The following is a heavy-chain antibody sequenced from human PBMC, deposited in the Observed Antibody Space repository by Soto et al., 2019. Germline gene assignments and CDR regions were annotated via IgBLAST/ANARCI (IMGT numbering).Heavy chain of an antibody. CDR2: IWYDGSNK. D-gene: IGHD6-19*01. Sequence: PGGSLRLSCAASGFTFSSYGMHWVRQAPGKGLEWVAVIWYDGSNKYYADSVKGRFTISRDNSKNTLYLQMNSLRAEDTAVYYCARDLYSSGWYRAFDYWGQGTLVTVSS. CDR3: ARDLYSSGWYRAFDY. CDR1: GFTFSSYG. V-gene: IGHV3-33*01. J-gene: IGHJ4*02.